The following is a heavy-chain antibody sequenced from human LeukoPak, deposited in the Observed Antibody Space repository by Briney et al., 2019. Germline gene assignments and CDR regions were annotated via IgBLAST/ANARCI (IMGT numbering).Heavy chain of an antibody. CDR2: IRYDGSSK. Sequence: GGSLRLSCAASGFTFSNYAMHWVRQAPGKGLEWLAYIRYDGSSKYYADFVKGRFTISRDYSKKTLYLHMNSLRAEETAVYYCGSAVRGRARDDDYWGQGTLVTVSS. CDR1: GFTFSNYA. V-gene: IGHV3-30*02. J-gene: IGHJ4*02. D-gene: IGHD1-1*01. CDR3: GSAVRGRARDDDY.